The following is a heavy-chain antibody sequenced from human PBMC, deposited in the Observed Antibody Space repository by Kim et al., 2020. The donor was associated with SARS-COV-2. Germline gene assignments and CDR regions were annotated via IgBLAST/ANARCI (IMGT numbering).Heavy chain of an antibody. D-gene: IGHD6-25*01. Sequence: GGSLRLSCAGSGFTFSDYYMTWIRQAPGKGLESLSYISGNSRDTNYADSVRGRFTISRDNTKNSLYLQMNSLRVEDTAVYYCTRDTRAADCWGQGTLVTVSS. CDR3: TRDTRAADC. J-gene: IGHJ4*02. V-gene: IGHV3-11*05. CDR1: GFTFSDYY. CDR2: ISGNSRDT.